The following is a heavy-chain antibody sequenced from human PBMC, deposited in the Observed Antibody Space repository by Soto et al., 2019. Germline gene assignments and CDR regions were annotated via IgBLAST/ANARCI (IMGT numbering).Heavy chain of an antibody. Sequence: QRKGLEWVALISPAGTNQYYADSAKGRFTISRDNSKNTLYLQMNSLRPEDTGLYYCARENSRISPRLFQHWGHGTLVTVSS. D-gene: IGHD6-6*01. V-gene: IGHV3-30*03. J-gene: IGHJ1*01. CDR2: ISPAGTNQ. CDR3: ARENSRISPRLFQH.